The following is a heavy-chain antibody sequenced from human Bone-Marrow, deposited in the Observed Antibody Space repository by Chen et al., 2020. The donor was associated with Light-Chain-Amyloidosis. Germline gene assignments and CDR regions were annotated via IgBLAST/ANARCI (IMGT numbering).Heavy chain of an antibody. Sequence: EVQLVESGGGLVQPGGSLRLSCAASGFTFSDHYMDWVRQAPGKGLEWVGRTRNKANSYTTEYAASVKGRFTISRDDSKNSLYLQMNSLKTEDTAVYYCASYGGASTGFDYWGQGTLVTVSS. CDR2: TRNKANSYTT. V-gene: IGHV3-72*01. CDR1: GFTFSDHY. CDR3: ASYGGASTGFDY. J-gene: IGHJ4*02. D-gene: IGHD1-26*01.